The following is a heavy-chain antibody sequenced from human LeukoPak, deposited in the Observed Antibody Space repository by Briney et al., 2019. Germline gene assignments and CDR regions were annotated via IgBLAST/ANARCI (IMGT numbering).Heavy chain of an antibody. D-gene: IGHD3-16*02. CDR3: ARDFMAEDYVWGSYRKLYDAFDI. V-gene: IGHV4-59*01. Sequence: PSETLSLTCTVSGGSISSYYWSWIRQPPGKGLEWIGYIYYSGSTNYNPSLKSRVTISVDTSKNQFSLKLSSVTAADTAVYYCARDFMAEDYVWGSYRKLYDAFDIWGQGTMVTVSS. CDR1: GGSISSYY. CDR2: IYYSGST. J-gene: IGHJ3*02.